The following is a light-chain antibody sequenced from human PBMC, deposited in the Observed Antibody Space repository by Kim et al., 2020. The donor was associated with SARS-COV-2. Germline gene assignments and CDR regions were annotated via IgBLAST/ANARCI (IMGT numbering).Light chain of an antibody. V-gene: IGKV3-20*01. CDR3: QQFGNSYT. CDR2: GAS. J-gene: IGKJ2*01. CDR1: QSVSSSH. Sequence: EIVLTQSPGTLSLSPGERATLSCRASQSVSSSHLAWYQQKPGQAPRLLLSGASSRATGIPDRFSGSGSGTDFTLTISGLEPEDFAVYYCQQFGNSYTFGQGTKVDIK.